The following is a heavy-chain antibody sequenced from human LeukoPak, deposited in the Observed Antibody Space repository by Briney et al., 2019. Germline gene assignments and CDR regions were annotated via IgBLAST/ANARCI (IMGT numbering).Heavy chain of an antibody. CDR2: INPSGGST. D-gene: IGHD3-22*01. CDR1: GYTFTSYY. Sequence: GASVKVSCKASGYTFTSYYMHWVRQAPGQGLEWMGIINPSGGSTSYAQKFQGRVTMTRDTSTSTVYMELSSLRSEDTAVYYCARETPNYYDSSGYGGYYGMDVWGQGTTVTVTS. V-gene: IGHV1-46*01. J-gene: IGHJ6*02. CDR3: ARETPNYYDSSGYGGYYGMDV.